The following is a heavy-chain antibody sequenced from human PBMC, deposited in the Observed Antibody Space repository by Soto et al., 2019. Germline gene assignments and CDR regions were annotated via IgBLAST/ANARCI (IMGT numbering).Heavy chain of an antibody. Sequence: SWTLSLTCSVSGGSISNYYWTWIRQPAGKGLEWIGRIYTSGSTNDNPSLKSRVTLSVDTSKNQFSLTLSSVIAADTALYYCARQTTDSSSWLDPWAQGTLVTVSS. CDR1: GGSISNYY. V-gene: IGHV4-4*07. J-gene: IGHJ5*02. CDR3: ARQTTDSSSWLDP. CDR2: IYTSGST. D-gene: IGHD3-22*01.